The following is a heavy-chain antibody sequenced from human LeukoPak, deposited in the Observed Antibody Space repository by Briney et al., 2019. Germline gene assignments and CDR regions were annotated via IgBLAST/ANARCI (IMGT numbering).Heavy chain of an antibody. Sequence: GGSLRLSCAASGFTFSSYDMHWVRQATGKGLEWVSAIGTAGDTYYPGSVKGRFTISRENAKNSLYLQMNSLRAGDTAVYYCARGPSGYGGYYFDYWGQGTLVTVSS. CDR2: IGTAGDT. CDR3: ARGPSGYGGYYFDY. J-gene: IGHJ4*02. D-gene: IGHD5-12*01. V-gene: IGHV3-13*01. CDR1: GFTFSSYD.